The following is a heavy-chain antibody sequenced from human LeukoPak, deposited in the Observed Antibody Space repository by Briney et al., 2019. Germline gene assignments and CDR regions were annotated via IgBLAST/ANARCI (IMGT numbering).Heavy chain of an antibody. CDR3: ARDQGRFKDWGGDCYDAFDI. Sequence: PGGSLRLSCAASGSTFSSYDRNWVRQAPGKGPEWVSYISSSGSTIYYADSVKGRFTISRDNAKNPLYLQMNSLRAEDTAVYYCARDQGRFKDWGGDCYDAFDIWGEGAMVTVCS. D-gene: IGHD2-21*02. V-gene: IGHV3-48*03. J-gene: IGHJ3*02. CDR2: ISSSGSTI. CDR1: GSTFSSYD.